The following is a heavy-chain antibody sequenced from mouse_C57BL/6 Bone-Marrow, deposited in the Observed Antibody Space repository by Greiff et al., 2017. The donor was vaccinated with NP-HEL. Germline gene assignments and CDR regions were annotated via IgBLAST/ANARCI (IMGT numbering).Heavy chain of an antibody. J-gene: IGHJ2*01. CDR3: ARHGATVVADFDY. D-gene: IGHD1-1*01. CDR1: GFTFSSYG. CDR2: ISSGGSYT. Sequence: VQLKESGGDLVKPGGSLKLSCAASGFTFSSYGMSWVRQTPDKRLEWVATISSGGSYTSYPDSVKGRFTMSRDNAKNTLYLQQSSLKSEDTAMYYCARHGATVVADFDYWGQGTTLTVSS. V-gene: IGHV5-6*01.